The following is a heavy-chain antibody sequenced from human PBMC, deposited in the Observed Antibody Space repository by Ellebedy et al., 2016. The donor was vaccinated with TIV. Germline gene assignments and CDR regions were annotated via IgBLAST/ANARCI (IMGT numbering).Heavy chain of an antibody. Sequence: PAGSLRLSCAASGFTLSIYAMGWVRQAPGKGLEWVSTIRRNGCVTYYAGSVDGRFTISRDNSISTLWLQMRGLRAEDTARYFCAKDLHLQRQWGFDHWGQGILVTVSS. V-gene: IGHV3-23*01. D-gene: IGHD4-11*01. CDR2: IRRNGCVT. J-gene: IGHJ4*02. CDR1: GFTLSIYA. CDR3: AKDLHLQRQWGFDH.